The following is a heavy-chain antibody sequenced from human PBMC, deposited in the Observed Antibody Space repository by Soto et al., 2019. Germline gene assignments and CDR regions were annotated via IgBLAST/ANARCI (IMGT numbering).Heavy chain of an antibody. CDR2: ISGSGGST. J-gene: IGHJ6*03. CDR3: AKATTVTSYYYYYYMDV. Sequence: EVQLLESGGGLVQPGGSLRLACAASGFTFSSYAMSWVRQAPGKGLEWVSAISGSGGSTYYADSVKGRFTISRDNSKNTLYLQMNSMRAEDTAVYYCAKATTVTSYYYYYYMDVWGKWTTVTVSS. CDR1: GFTFSSYA. D-gene: IGHD4-17*01. V-gene: IGHV3-23*01.